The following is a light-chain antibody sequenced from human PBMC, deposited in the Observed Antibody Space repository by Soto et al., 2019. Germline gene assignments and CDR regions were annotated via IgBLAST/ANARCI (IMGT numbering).Light chain of an antibody. CDR1: QSVSSTY. CDR2: GAS. J-gene: IGKJ2*01. Sequence: EIVLTQSPGTLSLSPGERATLSCRASQSVSSTYLAWYQHKPGQAPRLLIYGASSRATAIPDRFSGSGSGTDFILTISRLEPEDFAVYYCQQYGSSPYTFGQGTKLEIK. CDR3: QQYGSSPYT. V-gene: IGKV3-20*01.